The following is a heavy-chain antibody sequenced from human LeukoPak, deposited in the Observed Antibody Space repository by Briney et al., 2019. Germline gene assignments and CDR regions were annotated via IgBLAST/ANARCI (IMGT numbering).Heavy chain of an antibody. J-gene: IGHJ6*03. Sequence: SETLSLTCTVSGGSFSSYYWSWIRQPAGKGLECIGRIYISGSTSYNPSLKSRVTMSVDTSKNQFSLRLSSVTAADTAVYYCATANRYSPYMDVWGKGTTVTVSS. CDR1: GGSFSSYY. CDR2: IYISGST. V-gene: IGHV4-4*07. CDR3: ATANRYSPYMDV. D-gene: IGHD1-14*01.